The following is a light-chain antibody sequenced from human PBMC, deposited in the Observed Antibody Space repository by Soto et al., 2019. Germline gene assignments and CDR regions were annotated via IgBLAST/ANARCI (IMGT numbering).Light chain of an antibody. CDR2: GTS. J-gene: IGKJ2*01. CDR3: QQYNNWPPRT. CDR1: QSISNS. Sequence: EIVMTQSPASLSVSPGETATLSCRASQSISNSLAWYQQKPGQAPSLLIYGTSTRATGIPARFSGSGSGTEFTLTISSLQSEDSALYYCQQYNNWPPRTFGQGTKLEIK. V-gene: IGKV3-15*01.